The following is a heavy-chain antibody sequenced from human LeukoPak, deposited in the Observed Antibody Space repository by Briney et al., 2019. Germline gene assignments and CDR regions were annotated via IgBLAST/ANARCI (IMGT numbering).Heavy chain of an antibody. D-gene: IGHD2-21*02. CDR1: GFTFSNYA. V-gene: IGHV3-30*04. J-gene: IGHJ4*02. CDR2: ISYDGSNK. CDR3: ARGPKGIVVVTATRRGYFDY. Sequence: PGWSLRLSCAASGFTFSNYAMHWVRQAPGKGLEWVAVISYDGSNKYYADSVKGRFTISRDTSKNTLYLQMISLRAEDTAVYYCARGPKGIVVVTATRRGYFDYWGQGTLVTVSS.